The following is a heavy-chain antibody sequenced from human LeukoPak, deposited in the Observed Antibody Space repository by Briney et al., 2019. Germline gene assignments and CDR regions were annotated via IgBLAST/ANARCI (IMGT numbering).Heavy chain of an antibody. Sequence: GGSLRLSCAASGFTFSSYGMHWVRQAPGKGLEWVAVISYDGSNKYYADSVKGRFTISRDNSKNTLYLQMNSLRAEDTAVYYCARDNRYSSGWYYYYYMDVWGKGTTVTVSS. CDR2: ISYDGSNK. V-gene: IGHV3-30*19. D-gene: IGHD6-19*01. J-gene: IGHJ6*03. CDR3: ARDNRYSSGWYYYYYMDV. CDR1: GFTFSSYG.